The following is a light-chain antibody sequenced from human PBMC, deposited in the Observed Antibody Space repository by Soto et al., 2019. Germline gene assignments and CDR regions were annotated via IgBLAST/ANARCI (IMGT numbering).Light chain of an antibody. CDR3: LQYNNWPPLT. Sequence: ITQSPPTVSLSPGKRATLSCRYSQNVKTNLDWYQHKPVQAPRLLIYAASTRATGVPDRFSGSGSGTEFTLTINSLQSEDFAVYYCLQYNNWPPLTFGQGTRLEIK. CDR1: QNVKTN. J-gene: IGKJ5*01. CDR2: AAS. V-gene: IGKV3-15*01.